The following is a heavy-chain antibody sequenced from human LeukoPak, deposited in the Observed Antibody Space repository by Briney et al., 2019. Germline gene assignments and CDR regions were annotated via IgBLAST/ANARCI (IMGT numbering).Heavy chain of an antibody. Sequence: ASVKVSCKVSGYTLTELSMHWVRQAPGKGLEWMGGFDPEDGETIYAQKFQGRVTMTEDTPTDTAYMELSSLRSEDTAVYYCATEAREGYDILTGYGYWGQGTLVTVSS. CDR1: GYTLTELS. CDR3: ATEAREGYDILTGYGY. CDR2: FDPEDGET. V-gene: IGHV1-24*01. D-gene: IGHD3-9*01. J-gene: IGHJ4*02.